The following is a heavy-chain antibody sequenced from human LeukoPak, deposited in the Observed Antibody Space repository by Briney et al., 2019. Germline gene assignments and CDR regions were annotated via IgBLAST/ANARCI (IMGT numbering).Heavy chain of an antibody. CDR2: IWYDGSNK. Sequence: GGSLRLSCAASGVTFSSYGMHWVRQAPDKGLEWVAVIWYDGSNKYYADSVKGRFTISRDNSKNTLYLQMNSLRAEDTAVYYCARDDEAAAFHWGQGTLVTVSS. D-gene: IGHD6-13*01. CDR1: GVTFSSYG. J-gene: IGHJ4*02. V-gene: IGHV3-33*01. CDR3: ARDDEAAAFH.